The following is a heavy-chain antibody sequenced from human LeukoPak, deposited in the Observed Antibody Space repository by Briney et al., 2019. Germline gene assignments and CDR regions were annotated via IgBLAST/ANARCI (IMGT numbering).Heavy chain of an antibody. D-gene: IGHD1-26*01. CDR3: ARLGVGALYFDY. Sequence: PSETLSLTCTVSGGSISSSSYYWGWIRQPPGKGLEWIGSIYYSGSTYYNPSLKSRVTISVDTSKNQFSLKLSSVTAADTAVYYCARLGVGALYFDYWGQGTLVTDSS. J-gene: IGHJ4*02. V-gene: IGHV4-39*01. CDR2: IYYSGST. CDR1: GGSISSSSYY.